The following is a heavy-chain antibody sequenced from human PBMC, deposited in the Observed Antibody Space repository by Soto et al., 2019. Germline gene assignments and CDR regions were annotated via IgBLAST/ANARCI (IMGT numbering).Heavy chain of an antibody. CDR3: ASGWVEGLSRQPQTDY. CDR2: SGSDGGAR. Sequence: GGSLRLSCAASGCTVSRYWMHWVRQAPGNGLVWVSRSGSDGGARSQVDSVEGRCTISRDNAKNTVYLQMERLRAEDTAGYSVASGWVEGLSRQPQTDYWGQATLVT. J-gene: IGHJ4*02. D-gene: IGHD3-3*01. V-gene: IGHV3-74*01. CDR1: GCTVSRYW.